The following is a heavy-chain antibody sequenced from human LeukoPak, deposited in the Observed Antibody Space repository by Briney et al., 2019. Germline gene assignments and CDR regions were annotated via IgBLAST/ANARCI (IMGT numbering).Heavy chain of an antibody. CDR1: GFTFSTFA. Sequence: TGGSLRLSCAASGFTFSTFAMTWVRQAPGKGLEWVSSITGNHGATYNIDSVKGRFTISRDNAMNTLYLQMNSLRAEDTAVYFCAKADSGNWPNDVFDIWGQGTMVTVS. J-gene: IGHJ3*02. CDR2: ITGNHGAT. CDR3: AKADSGNWPNDVFDI. D-gene: IGHD1-1*01. V-gene: IGHV3-23*01.